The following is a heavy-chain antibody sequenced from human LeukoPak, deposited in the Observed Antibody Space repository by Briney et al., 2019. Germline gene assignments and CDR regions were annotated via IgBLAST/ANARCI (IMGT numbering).Heavy chain of an antibody. CDR2: IYTSGST. J-gene: IGHJ4*02. D-gene: IGHD4-17*01. V-gene: IGHV4-61*02. CDR3: AREGTTGGDYFLDY. Sequence: TPSLTCTVSGGSISSGSYYWSWIRQPAGKGLEWIGRIYTSGSTNYNPSLKSRVTISVDTSKNQFSLKLSSVTAADTAVYYCAREGTTGGDYFLDYWGQGTLVTVSS. CDR1: GGSISSGSYY.